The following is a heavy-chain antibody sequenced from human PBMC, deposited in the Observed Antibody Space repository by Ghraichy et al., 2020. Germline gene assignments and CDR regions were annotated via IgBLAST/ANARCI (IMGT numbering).Heavy chain of an antibody. V-gene: IGHV1-8*01. CDR1: GYTFTSYD. D-gene: IGHD4-17*01. J-gene: IGHJ5*02. CDR2: MNPNSGNT. CDR3: ARTLWTPTTVKPNWFDP. Sequence: ASVKVSCKASGYTFTSYDINWVRQATGQGLEWMGWMNPNSGNTGYAQKFQGRVTMTRNTSISTAYMELSSLRSEDTAVYYCARTLWTPTTVKPNWFDPWGQGTLVTVSS.